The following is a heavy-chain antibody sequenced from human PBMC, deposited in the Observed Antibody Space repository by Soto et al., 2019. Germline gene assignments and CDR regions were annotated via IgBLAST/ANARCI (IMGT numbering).Heavy chain of an antibody. CDR3: ARGFSAGKRSPPDF. Sequence: GGSLRLSCAASGFTFSSFAMSWVRQAPGKGLDWVSAISGSGGSTYSADSVKGRFTISRDNSKNTLYLQMSSLRAEDTAVYYCARGFSAGKRSPPDFWAQRSLVTVSS. CDR1: GFTFSSFA. CDR2: ISGSGGST. D-gene: IGHD6-13*01. J-gene: IGHJ4*02. V-gene: IGHV3-23*01.